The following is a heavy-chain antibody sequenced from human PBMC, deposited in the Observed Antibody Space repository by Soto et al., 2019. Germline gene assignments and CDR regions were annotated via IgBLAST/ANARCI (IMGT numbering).Heavy chain of an antibody. CDR3: ARERYYGSGSYYNVYYYYYGMDV. D-gene: IGHD3-10*01. J-gene: IGHJ6*02. CDR2: IKQDGSEK. Sequence: GGSLRLSCAASGFTFSSYWMSWVRQAPGKGLEWVANIKQDGSEKYYVDSVKGRFTISRDNAKNSLYLQMNSLRAEDTAVYYCARERYYGSGSYYNVYYYYYGMDVWGQGTTVTVSS. CDR1: GFTFSSYW. V-gene: IGHV3-7*03.